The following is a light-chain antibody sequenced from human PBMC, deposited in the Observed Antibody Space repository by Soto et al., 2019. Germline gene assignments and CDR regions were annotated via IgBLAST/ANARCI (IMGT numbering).Light chain of an antibody. J-gene: IGKJ1*01. CDR1: QGISSN. CDR3: QKLNAYPPWT. Sequence: QSPSSLSASVGDRVTITCXXXQGISSNLAWYQQKPGRAPKLLIFGASTLQSGVPSRFSGSGSGTDFTLTISSLQPEDFATYFCQKLNAYPPWTFGQGTKVEIK. CDR2: GAS. V-gene: IGKV1-9*01.